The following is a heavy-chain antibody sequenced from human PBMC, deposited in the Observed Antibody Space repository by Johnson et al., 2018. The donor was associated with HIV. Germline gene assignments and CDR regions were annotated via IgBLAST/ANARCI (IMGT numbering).Heavy chain of an antibody. CDR1: QFTFRNFY. CDR2: ISHDGNKI. D-gene: IGHD1-1*01. CDR3: ARVPGSRAGDAFDV. J-gene: IGHJ3*01. Sequence: QVQLVESGGGVVQPAWSPRLSCAASQFTFRNFYFNCVRQAPGKGLDWLAVISHDGNKIFYADSVKGRFTISRDNSKNNLYLHMKSLRVEDTALYYCARVPGSRAGDAFDVWGTGTMVTVSS. V-gene: IGHV3-30*03.